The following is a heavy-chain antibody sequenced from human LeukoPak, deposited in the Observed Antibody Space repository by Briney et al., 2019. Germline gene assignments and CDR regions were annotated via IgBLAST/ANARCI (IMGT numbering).Heavy chain of an antibody. CDR1: GYSFTSYW. Sequence: GESLKISCKGSGYSFTSYWIGWVRQMPGKGLEWMGIIYPGDPDTRYSPSFQGQVTISADKSISTAYLQWSSLKASDTAMYYCARRGGWTQGSYYYYMDVWGKGTTVTVSS. J-gene: IGHJ6*03. CDR3: ARRGGWTQGSYYYYMDV. D-gene: IGHD2-15*01. V-gene: IGHV5-51*01. CDR2: IYPGDPDT.